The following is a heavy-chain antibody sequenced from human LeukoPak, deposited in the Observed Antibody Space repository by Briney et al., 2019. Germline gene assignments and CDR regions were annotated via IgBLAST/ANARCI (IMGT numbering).Heavy chain of an antibody. CDR1: GASISTSGSY. D-gene: IGHD3-16*01. Sequence: SETLSLTCTVSGASISTSGSYWSWIRQPAGKGLEWIGRIYSSGSTNYNPSLKTRVTISVDTPKNQVSLKLTSVTAADTAVYYCARDLSAWGFVDSWGQGTLVTVSS. CDR2: IYSSGST. V-gene: IGHV4-61*02. J-gene: IGHJ4*02. CDR3: ARDLSAWGFVDS.